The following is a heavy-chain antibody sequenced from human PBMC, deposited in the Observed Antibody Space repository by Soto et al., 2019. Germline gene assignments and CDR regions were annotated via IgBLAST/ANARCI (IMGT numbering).Heavy chain of an antibody. CDR2: IYYSGST. J-gene: IGHJ4*02. V-gene: IGHV4-59*01. CDR1: GGSIGSYY. Sequence: PSETLSLTCTVSGGSIGSYYWSWIRQPPGKGLEWIGYIYYSGSTNYNPSLKSRVTISVDTSKNQFSLKLSSVTAADTAVYYCARAQQLGVDYWGQGTLVTVSS. D-gene: IGHD6-6*01. CDR3: ARAQQLGVDY.